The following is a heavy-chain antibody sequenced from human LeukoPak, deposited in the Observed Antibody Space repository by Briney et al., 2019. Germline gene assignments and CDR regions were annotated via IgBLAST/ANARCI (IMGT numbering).Heavy chain of an antibody. V-gene: IGHV4-59*01. D-gene: IGHD6-19*01. CDR3: ARSPPYSSGWRGGNWYFDL. Sequence: SETLSLTCTVSGGSISSYYWSWIRQPPGKGLEWSGYIYYSGSTNYNPSLESRVTISVDTSKNQLSLKLSSVTAADTAVYYCARSPPYSSGWRGGNWYFDLWGRGTLVTVSS. J-gene: IGHJ2*01. CDR2: IYYSGST. CDR1: GGSISSYY.